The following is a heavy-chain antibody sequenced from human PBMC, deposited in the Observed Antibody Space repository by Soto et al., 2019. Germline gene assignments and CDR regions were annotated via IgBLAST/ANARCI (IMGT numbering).Heavy chain of an antibody. Sequence: QVQLVQSGAEVKKPGSSVKVSCKASGGTFSSYAISWVRQAPGQGLEWMGGIIPIFGTANYAQKFQGRVTITADEYTSTAYMELSSLRSEDTAVYYCARDSRAYSGSQRAFDIWGQGTMVTVSS. CDR2: IIPIFGTA. CDR3: ARDSRAYSGSQRAFDI. D-gene: IGHD1-26*01. J-gene: IGHJ3*02. CDR1: GGTFSSYA. V-gene: IGHV1-69*01.